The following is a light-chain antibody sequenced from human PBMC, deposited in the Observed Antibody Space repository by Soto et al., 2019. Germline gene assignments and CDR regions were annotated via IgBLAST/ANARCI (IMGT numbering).Light chain of an antibody. CDR3: QQYENRPLT. Sequence: DSQMTQSTSSLSASVGDGVTITCQASQDITNYLNWYQQKPGKSPKLLIFDAANLEAGVPSRFSGSGSGTDFTFTISSLQPEDIATYYCQQYENRPLTFGGGTKVDIK. CDR1: QDITNY. J-gene: IGKJ4*01. CDR2: DAA. V-gene: IGKV1-33*01.